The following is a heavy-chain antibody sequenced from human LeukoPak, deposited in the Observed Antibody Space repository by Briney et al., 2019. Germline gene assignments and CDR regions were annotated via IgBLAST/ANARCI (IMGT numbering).Heavy chain of an antibody. CDR2: IYTSGST. V-gene: IGHV4-61*02. D-gene: IGHD2-8*01. CDR3: ARELIADYYYMDV. CDR1: GGSISSGSYY. Sequence: PSQTLSLTCTVSGGSISSGSYYWSWIRQPAGKGLEWIGRIYTSGSTNYNPSLKSRVTISVDTSKNQFSLKLSSVTAADTAVYYCARELIADYYYMDVWGKGTTVTISS. J-gene: IGHJ6*03.